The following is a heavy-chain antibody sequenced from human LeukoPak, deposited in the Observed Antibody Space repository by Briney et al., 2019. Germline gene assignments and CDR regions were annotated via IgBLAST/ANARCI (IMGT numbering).Heavy chain of an antibody. CDR2: FDPEDGET. V-gene: IGHV1-24*01. CDR1: GYTLTELS. Sequence: ASVKVSCKVSGYTLTELSMHWVRQAPGKGLEWMGGFDPEDGETIYAQKFQGRVTMTEDTSTDTAYMELSSLRSEDTAVYYCARSGRGGYSYGSFDYWGQGTLVTVSS. CDR3: ARSGRGGYSYGSFDY. J-gene: IGHJ4*02. D-gene: IGHD5-18*01.